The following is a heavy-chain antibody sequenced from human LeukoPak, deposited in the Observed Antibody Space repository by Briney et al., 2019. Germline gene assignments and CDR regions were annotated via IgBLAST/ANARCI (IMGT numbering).Heavy chain of an antibody. Sequence: SETLSLTCTVSGGSISSSSYYWGWIRQPPGKGLEWIGSIYYSGSTYYNPSLKSRVTISVDTSKNQFSLKLSSVTAADTAVYYCARVFPETNGSGYYYYYYYMDVWGKGTTVTVSS. CDR2: IYYSGST. D-gene: IGHD3-22*01. V-gene: IGHV4-39*01. CDR3: ARVFPETNGSGYYYYYYYMDV. J-gene: IGHJ6*03. CDR1: GGSISSSSYY.